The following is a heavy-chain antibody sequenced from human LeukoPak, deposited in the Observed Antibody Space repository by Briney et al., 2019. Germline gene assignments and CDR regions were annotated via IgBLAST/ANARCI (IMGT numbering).Heavy chain of an antibody. J-gene: IGHJ6*02. CDR2: INHSGST. D-gene: IGHD3-22*01. V-gene: IGHV4-34*01. CDR3: ASATYYYDSSGPGDLGYYGMDV. CDR1: GGSFSGYY. Sequence: SETLSLTCAVYGGSFSGYYWSWIRQPPGKGLEWIGEINHSGSTSYNPSLKSRVTISVDTSKNQFSLKLSSVTAADTAVYYCASATYYYDSSGPGDLGYYGMDVWGQGTTVTVSS.